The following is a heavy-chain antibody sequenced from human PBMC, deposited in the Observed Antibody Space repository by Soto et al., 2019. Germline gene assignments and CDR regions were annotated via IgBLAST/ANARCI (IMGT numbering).Heavy chain of an antibody. CDR3: ARETGYSSGWYFNY. Sequence: GASVKVSCKASGGTFSSYAISWVRQAPGQGLEWMGGIIPIFGTANYAQKFQGRVTITADESTSTAYMELSSLRSEDTAVYYCARETGYSSGWYFNYWGQGTLVTVYS. CDR2: IIPIFGTA. J-gene: IGHJ4*02. CDR1: GGTFSSYA. V-gene: IGHV1-69*13. D-gene: IGHD6-19*01.